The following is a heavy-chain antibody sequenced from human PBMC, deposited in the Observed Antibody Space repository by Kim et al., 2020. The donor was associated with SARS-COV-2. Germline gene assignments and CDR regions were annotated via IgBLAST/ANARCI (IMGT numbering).Heavy chain of an antibody. Sequence: YYADSVRGRLTISRDNSKNTLYLQMNSLRAEDTAVYYCAKVSPHYYYGMDVWGQGTTVTVSS. V-gene: IGHV3-23*01. CDR3: AKVSPHYYYGMDV. J-gene: IGHJ6*02.